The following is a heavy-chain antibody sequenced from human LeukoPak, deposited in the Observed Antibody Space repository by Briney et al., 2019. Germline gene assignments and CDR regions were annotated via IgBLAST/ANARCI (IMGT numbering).Heavy chain of an antibody. CDR2: IASGFQT. D-gene: IGHD5-18*01. J-gene: IGHJ4*02. V-gene: IGHV3-13*01. CDR3: VREARGYHYTYFDY. CDR1: GFTLGSHD. Sequence: PGGSLRLSCTASGFTLGSHDMHWVGQTTGEGLEWVAAIASGFQTFYAGSVKGRFTVSREDAKNSLYLQMNSLRAGDTAVYYCVREARGYHYTYFDYWGQGTLVTVSS.